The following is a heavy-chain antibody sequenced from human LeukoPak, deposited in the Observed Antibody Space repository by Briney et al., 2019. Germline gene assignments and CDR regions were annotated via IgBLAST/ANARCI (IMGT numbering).Heavy chain of an antibody. CDR1: GFTFSSYA. D-gene: IGHD3-3*01. CDR2: ISGSGGST. CDR3: AKGKRLRFLEWLFPTPLDY. V-gene: IGHV3-23*01. J-gene: IGHJ4*02. Sequence: GGSLRLSCAASGFTFSSYAMSWVRQAPGKGLEWVSAISGSGGSTYYADSVKGRFTISRDNSKNTLYLQMNSLRAEDTAVYYCAKGKRLRFLEWLFPTPLDYWGQGTLVTVSS.